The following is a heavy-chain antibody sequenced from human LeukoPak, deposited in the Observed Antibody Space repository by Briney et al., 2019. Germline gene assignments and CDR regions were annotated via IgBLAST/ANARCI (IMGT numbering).Heavy chain of an antibody. CDR2: IYYSGST. V-gene: IGHV4-59*01. D-gene: IGHD3-22*01. Sequence: SETLSLTCTVSGGSISSYYWSWTRQPPGKGLEWIGYIYYSGSTNYNPSLKSRVTISVDTSKNQFSLKLSSVTAADTAVYYCARVGDSSGYYYKFDYWGQGTLVTVSS. CDR3: ARVGDSSGYYYKFDY. J-gene: IGHJ4*02. CDR1: GGSISSYY.